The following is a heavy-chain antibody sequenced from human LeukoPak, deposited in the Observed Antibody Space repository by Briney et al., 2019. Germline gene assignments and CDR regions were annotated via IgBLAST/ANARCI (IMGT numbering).Heavy chain of an antibody. CDR3: AADPLGGCSPTS. CDR2: IVVGSGNT. J-gene: IGHJ4*02. CDR1: GFTFTSSA. D-gene: IGHD5-18*01. V-gene: IGHV1-58*02. Sequence: SVKVSCKASGFTFTSSAMQWVRQARGQRLEWIGWIVVGSGNTNYAQKFQERVTITRDMSTSTAYMELSSLRSEDTAVYYCAADPLGGCSPTSWGQGTLVTVSS.